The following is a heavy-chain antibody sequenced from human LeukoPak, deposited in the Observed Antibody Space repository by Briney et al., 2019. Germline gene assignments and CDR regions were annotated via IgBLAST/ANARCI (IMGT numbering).Heavy chain of an antibody. V-gene: IGHV3-7*03. J-gene: IGHJ6*04. D-gene: IGHD2-2*01. CDR3: ARRALRYCSSTSCPAQYYGVDV. Sequence: GGSLRLSCAASGFIFSSYWMSWVRQAPGKGLEWVANIREDGSEKYYVDSVKGRFTISRDNAKNSLYLQTNSLRAEDTAVYYCARRALRYCSSTSCPAQYYGVDVWGKRTTATVSS. CDR1: GFIFSSYW. CDR2: IREDGSEK.